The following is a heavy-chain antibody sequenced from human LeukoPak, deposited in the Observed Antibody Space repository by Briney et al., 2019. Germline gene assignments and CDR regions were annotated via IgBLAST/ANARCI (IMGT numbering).Heavy chain of an antibody. CDR3: ARHARGYCSGGSCSDRYFDL. J-gene: IGHJ2*01. Sequence: PSETLSLICSVSGGSISSSSYYWGWIRQPPGEGLEWIGRIYYSGSTYYNPSLKSRVTISVDTSKNQFSLKLSSVTAPDTAVYYCARHARGYCSGGSCSDRYFDLWGRGTLVTVSS. CDR2: IYYSGST. D-gene: IGHD2-15*01. V-gene: IGHV4-39*01. CDR1: GGSISSSSYY.